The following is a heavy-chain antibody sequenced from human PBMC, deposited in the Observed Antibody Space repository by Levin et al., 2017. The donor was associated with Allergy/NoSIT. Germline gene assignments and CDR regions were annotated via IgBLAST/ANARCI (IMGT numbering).Heavy chain of an antibody. CDR1: GGSISSYY. CDR3: AASYDYSNYYKEVGYYYYGMDV. J-gene: IGHJ6*02. Sequence: SETLSLTCTVSGGSISSYYWSWIRQPAGKGLEWIGRIYTSGSTNYNPSLKSRVTMSVDTSKNQFSLKLSSVTAADTAVYYCAASYDYSNYYKEVGYYYYGMDVWGQGTTVTVSS. D-gene: IGHD4-11*01. CDR2: IYTSGST. V-gene: IGHV4-4*07.